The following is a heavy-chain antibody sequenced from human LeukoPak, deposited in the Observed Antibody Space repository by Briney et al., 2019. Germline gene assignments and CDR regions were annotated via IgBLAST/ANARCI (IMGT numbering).Heavy chain of an antibody. CDR1: GYMFSTYG. V-gene: IGHV1-18*01. J-gene: IGHJ6*02. Sequence: ASVKVSCKTSGYMFSTYGISWVRQAPGQGLEWMGWISTYNGNTNYAQKFQGRVTMTTDTSATSAYMELGSLRSDDTAVYWCARGGHNYGMDVWGQGTTVTVSS. CDR2: ISTYNGNT. CDR3: ARGGHNYGMDV.